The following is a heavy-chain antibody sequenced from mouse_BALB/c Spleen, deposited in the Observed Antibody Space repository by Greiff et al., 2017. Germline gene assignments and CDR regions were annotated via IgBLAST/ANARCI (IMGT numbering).Heavy chain of an antibody. V-gene: IGHV1-77*01. D-gene: IGHD1-2*01. J-gene: IGHJ4*01. CDR1: GYTFTDYY. Sequence: VQLVESGAELARPGASVKLSCKASGYTFTDYYINWVKQRTGQGLEWIGEIYPGSGNTYYNEKFKGKATLTADKSSSTAYMQLSSLTSEDSAVYYCARHYGYYAMDYWGQGTSVTVSS. CDR3: ARHYGYYAMDY. CDR2: IYPGSGNT.